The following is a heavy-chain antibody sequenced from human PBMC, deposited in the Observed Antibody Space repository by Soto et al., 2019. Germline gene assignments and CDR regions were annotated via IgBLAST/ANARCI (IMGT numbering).Heavy chain of an antibody. CDR3: ARVGDLGAAPQDY. Sequence: QVQLQESGPGLVKPSQTLSLTCTVSGGSISSGGYYWSWIRQHPGKGLEWIGYIYYSGSTYYNPYLTSRVTISVDTSKNQFSLKLSSVTAADTAVYYCARVGDLGAAPQDYWGQGTLVTVSS. J-gene: IGHJ4*02. D-gene: IGHD3-16*01. V-gene: IGHV4-31*03. CDR2: IYYSGST. CDR1: GGSISSGGYY.